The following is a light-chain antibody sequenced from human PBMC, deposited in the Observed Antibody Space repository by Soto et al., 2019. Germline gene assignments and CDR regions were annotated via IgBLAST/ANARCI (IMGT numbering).Light chain of an antibody. V-gene: IGKV1-5*01. CDR3: QQYNPYSRT. Sequence: DIQMTQSPSTLSASVGDRVTITCRASQSISSRLAWYQQKPGKAPNLLIYAASSLQSGVPSRFSGSGSGTDFTLTISSLQRDDFAIYYCQQYNPYSRTFGQGTKVDIK. J-gene: IGKJ1*01. CDR2: AAS. CDR1: QSISSR.